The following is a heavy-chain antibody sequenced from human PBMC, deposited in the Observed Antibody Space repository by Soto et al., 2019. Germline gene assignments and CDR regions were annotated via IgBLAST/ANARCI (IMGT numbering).Heavy chain of an antibody. J-gene: IGHJ6*02. CDR3: ARNHGLLVPAATGGYFYYGLDV. CDR2: IIPSFGTA. CDR1: GGTFSSYA. D-gene: IGHD2-2*01. Sequence: QVQLVQSGAEVKKPGSSVKVSCKASGGTFSSYALSWVRQAPGQGLEWMGGIIPSFGTANYAQKLQGRVTITADESTSTGYMELSSLRSEDTAVYYCARNHGLLVPAATGGYFYYGLDVWGQGTTVIVSS. V-gene: IGHV1-69*01.